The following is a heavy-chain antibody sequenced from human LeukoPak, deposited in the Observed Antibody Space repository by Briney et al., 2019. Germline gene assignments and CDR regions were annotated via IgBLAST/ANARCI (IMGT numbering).Heavy chain of an antibody. J-gene: IGHJ4*02. CDR1: GDSVSSNSAA. V-gene: IGHV6-1*01. D-gene: IGHD3-22*01. CDR3: ARSPEAYDSCGCDY. Sequence: SQTLALTCAISGDSVSSNSAAWNWIRQSPSRGLEWLGRTYYRSKWYNDYAVSVKSRITINADTSKNQFSLQLNSVTPEDTAVYYCARSPEAYDSCGCDYWGQGTLVTVSS. CDR2: TYYRSKWYN.